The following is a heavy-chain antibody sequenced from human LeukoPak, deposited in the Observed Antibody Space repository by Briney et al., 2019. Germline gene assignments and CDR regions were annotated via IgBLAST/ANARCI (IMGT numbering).Heavy chain of an antibody. CDR3: ARDSNWYSRFDY. Sequence: SETLSLTCTVSGGSISSYYWSWIRQPAGKGLEWIGRIYTSGSTNYNPSLKSRVTMSVDRSKNQFSLKLNSVTAADTAVYYCARDSNWYSRFDYWGQGTLVTVSS. J-gene: IGHJ4*02. CDR1: GGSISSYY. V-gene: IGHV4-4*07. CDR2: IYTSGST. D-gene: IGHD6-13*01.